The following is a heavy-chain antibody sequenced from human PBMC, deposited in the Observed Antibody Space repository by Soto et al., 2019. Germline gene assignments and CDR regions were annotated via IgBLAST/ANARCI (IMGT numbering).Heavy chain of an antibody. V-gene: IGHV6-1*01. CDR3: ARGLAAVTQRHYYSYMDV. D-gene: IGHD4-17*01. CDR1: GDSVSSNSAA. CDR2: TYYRSKWYN. Sequence: SQTLSLTCAISGDSVSSNSAAWNWIRQSPSRGLEWLGRTYYRSKWYNDYAVSVKSRITINPDTSKNQFSLQLNSVTPEDTAVYYCARGLAAVTQRHYYSYMDVRGKGTTVTVSS. J-gene: IGHJ6*03.